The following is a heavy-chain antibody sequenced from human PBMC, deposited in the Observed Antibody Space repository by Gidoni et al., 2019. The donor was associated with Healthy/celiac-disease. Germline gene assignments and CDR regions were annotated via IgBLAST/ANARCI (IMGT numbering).Heavy chain of an antibody. V-gene: IGHV4-34*01. CDR2: INHSGST. J-gene: IGHJ4*02. CDR3: ATRRRDGYMDGFDY. CDR1: GGSFSGYY. Sequence: QVQLQQWGAGLLKPSETLSLTCAVYGGSFSGYYWSWIRQPPGKGLEWIGEINHSGSTNYNPSLKSRVTISVDTSKNQFSLKLSSVTAADTAVYYCATRRRDGYMDGFDYWGQGTLVTVSS. D-gene: IGHD5-12*01.